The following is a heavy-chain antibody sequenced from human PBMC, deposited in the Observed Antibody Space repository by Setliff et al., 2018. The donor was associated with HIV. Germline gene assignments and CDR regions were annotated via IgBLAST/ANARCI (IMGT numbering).Heavy chain of an antibody. CDR3: VSGGWGYAFDM. CDR2: ISSDSNYK. CDR1: GFSFSSYL. V-gene: IGHV3-21*01. Sequence: RGGSLRLSCAASGFSFSSYLMNWVRQAPGKGLEWVSSISSDSNYKHYADSVKGRFTIFRDNAKKSLYLQMNSLRVDDTAVYYCVSGGWGYAFDMWGQGTMVTVSS. J-gene: IGHJ3*02. D-gene: IGHD6-19*01.